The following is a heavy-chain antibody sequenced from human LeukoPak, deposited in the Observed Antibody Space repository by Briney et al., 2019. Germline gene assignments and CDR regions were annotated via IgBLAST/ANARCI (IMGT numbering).Heavy chain of an antibody. CDR2: IYPSGNT. CDR1: GGSISTNNW. Sequence: PSETLSLTCAVSGGSISTNNWWSWVRQPPGKGLEWIGEIYPSGNTKYNPSLKSRVTISIDKSKNHFSLNLTSVTAADTAVFYCARGKVIAVAAMNYYYSGMDVWGQGTTVTVSS. CDR3: ARGKVIAVAAMNYYYSGMDV. D-gene: IGHD6-19*01. J-gene: IGHJ6*02. V-gene: IGHV4-4*02.